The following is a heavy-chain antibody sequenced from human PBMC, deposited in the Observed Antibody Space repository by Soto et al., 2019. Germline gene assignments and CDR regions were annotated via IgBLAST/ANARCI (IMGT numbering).Heavy chain of an antibody. D-gene: IGHD3-10*01. Sequence: VQLLESGGGLVQPGGSLRLSCAASGFTPDTYVMTWVRQAPGKGLEWVSAFGGSGGRTYYADSVKGRFTVSRDSHNNPIFLQMNSLGAEDTAVYYCATGLAGTFYYDYWGQGTVVTVSS. CDR3: ATGLAGTFYYDY. CDR1: GFTPDTYV. CDR2: FGGSGGRT. J-gene: IGHJ4*02. V-gene: IGHV3-23*01.